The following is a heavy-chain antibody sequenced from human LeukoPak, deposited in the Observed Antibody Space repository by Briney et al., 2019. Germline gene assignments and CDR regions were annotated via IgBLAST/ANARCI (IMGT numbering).Heavy chain of an antibody. CDR1: GFTFSSYG. CDR2: IWSHGSKK. D-gene: IGHD3-3*01. CDR3: ARQYYDFWSGFYTADYYFDY. J-gene: IGHJ4*02. V-gene: IGHV3-33*01. Sequence: PGGSLRLSCAASGFTFSSYGMPWVRQAPGKGLEWVAVIWSHGSKKYYADSVKGRFTISRDNSRNTLYLQMNSLRAEDTAVYYCARQYYDFWSGFYTADYYFDYWGRGTLVTVSS.